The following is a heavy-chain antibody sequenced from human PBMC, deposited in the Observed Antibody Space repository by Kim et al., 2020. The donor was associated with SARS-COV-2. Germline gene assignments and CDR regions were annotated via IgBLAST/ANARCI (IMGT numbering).Heavy chain of an antibody. CDR3: ANRDY. Sequence: GGSLRLSCSASGFTFNNYAMSWVRQTPGKGLDWVSSITGDATLTYHAESVKGRFTISRDNIKNMLYLQMNSLRADDTAVYYCANRDYWGQGTLVTVSS. CDR2: ITGDATLT. J-gene: IGHJ4*02. V-gene: IGHV3-23*01. CDR1: GFTFNNYA.